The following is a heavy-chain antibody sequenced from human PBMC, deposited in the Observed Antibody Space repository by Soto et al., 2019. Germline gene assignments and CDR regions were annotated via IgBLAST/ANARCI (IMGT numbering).Heavy chain of an antibody. V-gene: IGHV1-58*01. CDR2: IAVGSGHT. D-gene: IGHD6-13*01. CDR1: GFTFTSSA. J-gene: IGHJ4*02. Sequence: ASVKVSCKASGFTFTSSAVQWVRQARGQRLEWIGWIAVGSGHTDYAQKFQERATITRDMSTSTVYMELSSLRSEDTAVYFCAADAAAWQQLVPSDYWGQGTLVTVSS. CDR3: AADAAAWQQLVPSDY.